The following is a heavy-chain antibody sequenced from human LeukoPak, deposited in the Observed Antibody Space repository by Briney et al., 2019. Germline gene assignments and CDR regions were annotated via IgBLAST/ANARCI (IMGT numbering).Heavy chain of an antibody. CDR3: ARARNYYDSSDYYYEGDAFDI. D-gene: IGHD3-22*01. CDR2: IYYSGST. Sequence: SETLSLTCTVSGGSISSSSYYWGWIRQPPGKGLEWIGSIYYSGSTYYNPSLKSRVTISVDTSKNQFSLKLSSVTAADTAVYFCARARNYYDSSDYYYEGDAFDIWGQGTMVTVSS. J-gene: IGHJ3*02. CDR1: GGSISSSSYY. V-gene: IGHV4-39*07.